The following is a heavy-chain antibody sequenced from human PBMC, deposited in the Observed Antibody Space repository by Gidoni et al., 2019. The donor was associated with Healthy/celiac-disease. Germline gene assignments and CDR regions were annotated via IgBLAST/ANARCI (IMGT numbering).Heavy chain of an antibody. Sequence: EVQLLESGGGLVQPGGSLRLSCAASGFTFSSYAMSWVRQAPGKGLEWVSAISGSGGSTYYADSVKGRFTISRDNSKNTLYLQMNSLRAEDTAVYYCAKHQLGYCSSTSCRGYYFDYWGQGTLVTVSS. D-gene: IGHD2-2*01. CDR3: AKHQLGYCSSTSCRGYYFDY. V-gene: IGHV3-23*01. CDR1: GFTFSSYA. CDR2: ISGSGGST. J-gene: IGHJ4*02.